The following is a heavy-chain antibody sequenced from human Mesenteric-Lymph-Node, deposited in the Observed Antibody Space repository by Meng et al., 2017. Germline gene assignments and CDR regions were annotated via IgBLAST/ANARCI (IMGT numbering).Heavy chain of an antibody. V-gene: IGHV3-30*18. CDR1: GFTFSPYG. J-gene: IGHJ4*02. D-gene: IGHD6-13*01. CDR3: AKVAYASTWYVPHFDY. CDR2: ISYDGSNK. Sequence: QVQLVESGGGVVQPGRSLRLSCATSGFTFSPYGMHWVRQAPGKGLEWVAVISYDGSNKYYAESVKGRFTISRDNSKNTLHLQMNSLRAEDTAVYYCAKVAYASTWYVPHFDYWGQGTLVTVSS.